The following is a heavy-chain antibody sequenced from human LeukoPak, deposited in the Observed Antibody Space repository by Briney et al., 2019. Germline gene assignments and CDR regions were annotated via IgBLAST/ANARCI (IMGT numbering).Heavy chain of an antibody. CDR3: ATSRGYDFDY. Sequence: PGGSLRFSCAASGFTFNSYSMTWVRQAPGKGLEWVAYISSSSSSIYYADSVRGRFTISRDNAKNSLYLEMNSLRDEDTAVYYCATSRGYDFDYWGQGTLVTVSS. D-gene: IGHD2-15*01. V-gene: IGHV3-48*02. CDR1: GFTFNSYS. J-gene: IGHJ4*02. CDR2: ISSSSSSI.